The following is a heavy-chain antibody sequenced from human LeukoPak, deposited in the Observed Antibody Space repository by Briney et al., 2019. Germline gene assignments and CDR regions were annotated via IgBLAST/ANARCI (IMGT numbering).Heavy chain of an antibody. V-gene: IGHV3-43D*04. J-gene: IGHJ6*04. Sequence: PGGSLRLSCAASGFTFDDYAMHWVRQAPGKGLEWVSLISWDGGSTYYADSVKGRFTISRDNSKNSLYLQMNSLRAEDTALYYCAKDRGNYGSGSYDGCYGMDVWGKGATVTVSS. CDR3: AKDRGNYGSGSYDGCYGMDV. CDR1: GFTFDDYA. D-gene: IGHD3-10*01. CDR2: ISWDGGST.